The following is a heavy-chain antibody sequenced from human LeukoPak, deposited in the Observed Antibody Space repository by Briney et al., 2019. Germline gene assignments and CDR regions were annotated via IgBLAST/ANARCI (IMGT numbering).Heavy chain of an antibody. D-gene: IGHD3-10*01. V-gene: IGHV3-48*03. Sequence: PGGSLRLSCVASGFTFSSYEMNWVRQAPGKGLEWVSYIRSTGSIIFYADSVKGRFTISRDNSKNTLYLQMNSLRVEDTAVYYCASGENMVRGVIITPDAFDIWGQGTMVTVSS. CDR2: IRSTGSII. J-gene: IGHJ3*02. CDR3: ASGENMVRGVIITPDAFDI. CDR1: GFTFSSYE.